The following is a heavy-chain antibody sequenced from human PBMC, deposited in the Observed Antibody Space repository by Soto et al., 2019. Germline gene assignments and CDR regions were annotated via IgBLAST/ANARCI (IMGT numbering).Heavy chain of an antibody. V-gene: IGHV1-2*02. CDR1: GYTFTGYY. J-gene: IGHJ4*02. Sequence: GASVKVSCKASGYTFTGYYMHWVRQAPGQGLEWMGWINPNSGGTNYAQKFQGRVTMTRDTSISTAYMELRSLRSDDTAVYYCARGGRSAMAHFDYWGQGTLVTVSS. CDR3: ARGGRSAMAHFDY. CDR2: INPNSGGT. D-gene: IGHD5-18*01.